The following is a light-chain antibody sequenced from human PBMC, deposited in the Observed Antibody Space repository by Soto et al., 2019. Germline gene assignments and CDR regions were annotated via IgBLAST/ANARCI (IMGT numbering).Light chain of an antibody. V-gene: IGKV3-20*01. J-gene: IGKJ3*01. CDR3: QHYGSSPIFS. CDR2: GAS. CDR1: RSVDTDY. Sequence: DIVLTQSPGSLSLSPGERATLSCRASRSVDTDYLAWYQQKLGQAPRLLIFGASNRATGIPARFTGSGSGTNFTHAIIRLETEDFAVYYCQHYGSSPIFSCGPGTKVD.